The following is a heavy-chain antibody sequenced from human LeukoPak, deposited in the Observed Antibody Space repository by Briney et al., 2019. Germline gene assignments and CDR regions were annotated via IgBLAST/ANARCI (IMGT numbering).Heavy chain of an antibody. Sequence: SETLSLTCAAYGGSFGGYYWSWIRQPPGKGLEWIGEINHSGSTNYNPSLKSRVTISVATSKNQFSLKLCCVTAADTAVYYCAKSPDTPMGESWGQGTLVTVSS. CDR3: AKSPDTPMGES. CDR1: GGSFGGYY. V-gene: IGHV4-34*01. J-gene: IGHJ4*02. D-gene: IGHD5-18*01. CDR2: INHSGST.